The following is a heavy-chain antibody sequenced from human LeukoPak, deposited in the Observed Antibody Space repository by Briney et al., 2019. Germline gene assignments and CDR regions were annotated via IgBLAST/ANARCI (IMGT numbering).Heavy chain of an antibody. CDR3: ARDRSGYAFDI. CDR1: GGTFSSYT. J-gene: IGHJ3*02. V-gene: IGHV1-69*04. Sequence: SVKVSCKASGGTFSSYTISWVRQAPGQGLEWMGRIIPILGIANYAQEFQGRVTITADKSTSTAYMELSSLRSEDTAVYYCARDRSGYAFDIWGQGTMVTVSS. CDR2: IIPILGIA. D-gene: IGHD6-19*01.